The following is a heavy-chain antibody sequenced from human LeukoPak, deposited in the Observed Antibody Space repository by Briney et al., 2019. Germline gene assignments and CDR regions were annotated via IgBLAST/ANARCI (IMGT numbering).Heavy chain of an antibody. J-gene: IGHJ4*02. V-gene: IGHV3-20*04. D-gene: IGHD4-17*01. CDR3: AREPTTVTTDHYFDH. CDR2: INWNGGST. CDR1: GFTFDDYG. Sequence: AGGSLRLSCAASGFTFDDYGMSWVRQAPGKGLEWVSGINWNGGSTGYADSVKGRFTISRDNAKNSLYLQMNSLRAEDTALYYCAREPTTVTTDHYFDHWGQGTLVTVSS.